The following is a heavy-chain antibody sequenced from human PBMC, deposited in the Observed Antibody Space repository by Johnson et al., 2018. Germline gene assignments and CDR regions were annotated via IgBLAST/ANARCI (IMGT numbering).Heavy chain of an antibody. CDR2: ISVSTGFI. J-gene: IGHJ6*03. CDR3: ARGSHDWNDMTYYHYMDV. Sequence: VQLVQSGGGLVKPGGSLRLSCAASRFTFSTYNMNWVRQAPGKGLEWVSSISVSTGFIYYADSVRGRFTISRDNAENSLYLQMNGLRTEDTAGYYCARGSHDWNDMTYYHYMDVWGTGTTVIVSS. CDR1: RFTFSTYN. D-gene: IGHD1-1*01. V-gene: IGHV3-21*01.